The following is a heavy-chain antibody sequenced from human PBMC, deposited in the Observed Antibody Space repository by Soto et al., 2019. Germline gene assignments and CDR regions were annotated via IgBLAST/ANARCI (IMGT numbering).Heavy chain of an antibody. D-gene: IGHD3-22*01. V-gene: IGHV3-23*01. CDR2: ITGGGDDV. CDR3: VKGENNYNIGEQAVNNFDF. Sequence: EVQLLEFGGGIVQPGGSLRLSCAASGFTFRSHAMSWVRQAPGKGLEWVSGITGGGDDVYYADSVRGRFTISRDNSKNTVFLQVESLRAEDTATYYCVKGENNYNIGEQAVNNFDFWGPGTLVTVSS. J-gene: IGHJ4*02. CDR1: GFTFRSHA.